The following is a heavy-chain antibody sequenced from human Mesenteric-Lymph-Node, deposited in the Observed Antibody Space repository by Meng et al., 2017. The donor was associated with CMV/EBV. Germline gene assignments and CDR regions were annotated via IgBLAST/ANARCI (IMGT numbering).Heavy chain of an antibody. CDR3: ATFEYSGSSSAYYYGLDV. CDR2: IIPILGIA. D-gene: IGHD5-12*01. CDR1: GGTFSSYT. Sequence: SVKVSCKASGGTFSSYTISWVRQAPGQGLEWMGRIIPILGIANYAQKFQGRVTITADKSTSTAYMELSSLRSEDTAVYYCATFEYSGSSSAYYYGLDVWGQGTSVTVSS. V-gene: IGHV1-69*02. J-gene: IGHJ6*02.